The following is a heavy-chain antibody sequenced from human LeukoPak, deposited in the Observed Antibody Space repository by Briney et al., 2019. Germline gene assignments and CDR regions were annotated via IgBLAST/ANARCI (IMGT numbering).Heavy chain of an antibody. D-gene: IGHD3-22*01. CDR1: GGSISSSNW. CDR2: IWHSGIT. Sequence: SGTLSLTCAVSGGSISSSNWWSWVRQPPGKGLEWIGEIWHSGITNFNPSLKSRLTMSVDKSKNQFSLKLSFVTAADTAVYYCASETYYYDSSGYPFDYWGQGTLVTVSS. J-gene: IGHJ4*02. CDR3: ASETYYYDSSGYPFDY. V-gene: IGHV4-4*02.